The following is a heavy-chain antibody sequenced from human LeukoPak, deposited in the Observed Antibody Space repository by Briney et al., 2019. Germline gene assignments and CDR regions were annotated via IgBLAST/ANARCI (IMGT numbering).Heavy chain of an antibody. CDR3: ARDSGSYLVSGY. CDR1: GGSISSGGYY. J-gene: IGHJ4*02. D-gene: IGHD1-26*01. V-gene: IGHV4-31*03. CDR2: IYHSGST. Sequence: SQTLSLTCTVSGGSISSGGYYWSWIRQHPGKGLEWIGYIYHSGSTYYNPSLKSRVTISVDRSKNQFSLKLSSVTAADTAVYYCARDSGSYLVSGYWGQGTLVTVSS.